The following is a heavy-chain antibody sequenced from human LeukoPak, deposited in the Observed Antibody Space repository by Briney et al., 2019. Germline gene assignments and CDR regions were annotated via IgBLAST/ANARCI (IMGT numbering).Heavy chain of an antibody. V-gene: IGHV6-1*01. CDR1: GDSVSSNSAA. CDR2: TFYRSKWYN. D-gene: IGHD1-26*01. J-gene: IGHJ1*01. CDR3: VRSTGPGSYGYFQH. Sequence: SQTLSLTFDISGDSVSSNSAAWNWVRQSPSRGLEWLGRTFYRSKWYNDYAVSVTSRTTINPDTSKNQFSLQLNSVTPEDTAVYYCVRSTGPGSYGYFQHWGQGTLVTVSS.